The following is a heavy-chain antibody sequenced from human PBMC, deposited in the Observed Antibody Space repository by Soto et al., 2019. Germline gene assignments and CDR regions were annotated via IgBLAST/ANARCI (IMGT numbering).Heavy chain of an antibody. Sequence: QVQLQESGPGLLEPLETLSLTCSVSGVSLNSGHYYWVWVRQSPGKGLAWIASVYYDESTYYNPSLKSRVTISIDKPRNQFSLTLKSVTAADTTVYYCGKVLIGATRHADVDSWGQGAPVTVSS. J-gene: IGHJ4*02. CDR1: GVSLNSGHYY. CDR2: VYYDEST. V-gene: IGHV4-39*01. D-gene: IGHD2-15*01. CDR3: GKVLIGATRHADVDS.